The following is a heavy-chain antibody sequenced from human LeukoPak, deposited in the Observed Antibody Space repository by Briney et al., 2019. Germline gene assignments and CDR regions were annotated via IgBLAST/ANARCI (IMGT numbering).Heavy chain of an antibody. D-gene: IGHD4-11*01. J-gene: IGHJ6*03. CDR3: ARGDYSKGWYYYMDV. CDR1: GLTFRDYA. V-gene: IGHV3-30*02. CDR2: IRYDGSTK. Sequence: GGSLRLSCVASGLTFRDYAMHWVRQPPGKGLEWVAFIRYDGSTKYYADSVKGRFAISRDNSKNTLYLQMNSLRAEDTAVYYCARGDYSKGWYYYMDVWGKGTTVTVSS.